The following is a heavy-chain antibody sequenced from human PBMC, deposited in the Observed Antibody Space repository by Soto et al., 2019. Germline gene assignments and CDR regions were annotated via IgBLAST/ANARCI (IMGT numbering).Heavy chain of an antibody. J-gene: IGHJ6*02. CDR1: GFTFSSFA. Sequence: GGSLRLSCAASGFTFSSFAMSWVRQAPGKGLEWVAVITYNGSNKYYADSVKGRFTISRDNSKNTLYLQMNSLRAEDTAVYYCAKDRSPGGMDVWGQGTTVTVSS. V-gene: IGHV3-30*04. CDR2: ITYNGSNK. CDR3: AKDRSPGGMDV.